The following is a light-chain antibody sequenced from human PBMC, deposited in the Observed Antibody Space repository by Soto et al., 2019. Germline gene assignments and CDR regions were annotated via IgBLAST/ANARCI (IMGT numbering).Light chain of an antibody. V-gene: IGKV3-11*01. CDR2: DAS. J-gene: IGKJ2*01. CDR1: QSINSY. Sequence: EIVLTQSPATLSLSPGERVTLSCRASQSINSYLAWYQQKPGQAPRLLIYDASNRATGIPARFSGSGSGTDFTLTISSLEPEDFAVYYCQQRSIWYTFGQGTKLEI. CDR3: QQRSIWYT.